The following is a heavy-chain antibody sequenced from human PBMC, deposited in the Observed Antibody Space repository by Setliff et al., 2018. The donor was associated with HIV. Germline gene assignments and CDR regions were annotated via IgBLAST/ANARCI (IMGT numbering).Heavy chain of an antibody. CDR1: GAPLSSYY. Sequence: PSETLSLTCTVSGAPLSSYYLNWIRQPPGKGLEWIGYIFYSGTTNYNPSLNSRVTMSVDTSRDQFSLKVTSVTAADTAVYYCARTRGRALLSYYFDYWGQGRLVTVSS. V-gene: IGHV4-59*01. CDR2: IFYSGTT. D-gene: IGHD2-2*01. J-gene: IGHJ4*02. CDR3: ARTRGRALLSYYFDY.